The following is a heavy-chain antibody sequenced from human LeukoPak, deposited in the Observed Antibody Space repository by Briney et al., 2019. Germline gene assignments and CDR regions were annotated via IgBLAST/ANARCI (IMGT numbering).Heavy chain of an antibody. Sequence: PSETLSLTCTVSGGSMSSYYWSWIPQPPGKGLEWIGYIYYSGSTNYNPSLKSRVTISVDTSKNRFSLKLSSVTGPDTAVYYCARELPNAFDIWGQGPMVTVSS. V-gene: IGHV4-59*01. J-gene: IGHJ3*02. CDR2: IYYSGST. CDR3: ARELPNAFDI. CDR1: GGSMSSYY.